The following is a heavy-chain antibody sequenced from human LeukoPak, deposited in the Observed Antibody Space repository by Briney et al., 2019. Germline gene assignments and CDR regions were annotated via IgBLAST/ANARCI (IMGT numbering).Heavy chain of an antibody. CDR3: ATPPGHCSRTSCPPGRYYDGIDV. D-gene: IGHD2-2*01. CDR2: IYSGGST. V-gene: IGHV3-53*04. Sequence: GGSLRLSCAASGFTVSSNYMSWVRQAPGKGLEWVSVIYSGGSTYYADSVKGRFTISRHNSKTTLYLQMNSLRAEDTAVYYCATPPGHCSRTSCPPGRYYDGIDVWGHGTTVTVSS. J-gene: IGHJ6*02. CDR1: GFTVSSNY.